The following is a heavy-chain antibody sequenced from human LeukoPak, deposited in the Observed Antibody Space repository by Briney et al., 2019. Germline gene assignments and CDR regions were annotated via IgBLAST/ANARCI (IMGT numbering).Heavy chain of an antibody. Sequence: GASVKVSCKASGYTFTSYDINRVRQATGQGLEWMGWMNPNSGNTGYAQKFQGRVTMTRNTSISTAYMELSSLRSEDTAVYYCARAGAYYYDSSGYNSPQVWGQGTLVTVSS. J-gene: IGHJ4*02. CDR1: GYTFTSYD. CDR3: ARAGAYYYDSSGYNSPQV. D-gene: IGHD3-22*01. V-gene: IGHV1-8*01. CDR2: MNPNSGNT.